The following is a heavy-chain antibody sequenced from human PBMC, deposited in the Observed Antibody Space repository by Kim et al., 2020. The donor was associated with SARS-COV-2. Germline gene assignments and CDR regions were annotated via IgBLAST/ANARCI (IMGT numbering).Heavy chain of an antibody. CDR3: ARELLWFGVL. CDR2: TI. V-gene: IGHV3-11*04. Sequence: TIYYADSVKGRFTISRDNAKNSLYLQMNSLRAEDTAVYYCARELLWFGVLWGQGTMVTVSS. J-gene: IGHJ3*01. D-gene: IGHD3-10*01.